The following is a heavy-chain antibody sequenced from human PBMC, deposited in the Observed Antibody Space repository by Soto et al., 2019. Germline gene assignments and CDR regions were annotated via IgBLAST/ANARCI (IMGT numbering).Heavy chain of an antibody. J-gene: IGHJ4*02. CDR3: ARTAVSTHGPLDN. D-gene: IGHD4-17*01. CDR2: IYSGGST. Sequence: GGSLRLSCAASGFTVTSKYMTWVRQAPGKGLEWVSVIYSGGSTYYADSVKGRFTISRDSSKNTLYLQMNSLRAEDTAVYYCARTAVSTHGPLDNWGQGTLVTVSS. V-gene: IGHV3-66*01. CDR1: GFTVTSKY.